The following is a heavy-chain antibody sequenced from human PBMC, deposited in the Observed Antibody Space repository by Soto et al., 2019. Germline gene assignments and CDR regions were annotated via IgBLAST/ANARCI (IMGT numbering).Heavy chain of an antibody. CDR1: GFTFSSYG. J-gene: IGHJ6*02. V-gene: IGHV3-30*18. CDR3: AKTGYYGMDV. Sequence: QVQLVESGGGMVQPGMSLRLSCAASGFTFSSYGMHWVRQAPGKGLEWVAVISSDGSKKHHADSVKGRLTISRDNSKDTLYLQMSSLRTEDTAVYYCAKTGYYGMDVWGQGTTVTVSS. CDR2: ISSDGSKK.